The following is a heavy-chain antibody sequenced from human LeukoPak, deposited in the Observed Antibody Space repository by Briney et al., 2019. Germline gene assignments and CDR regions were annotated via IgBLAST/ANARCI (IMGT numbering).Heavy chain of an antibody. CDR2: IYYSGST. J-gene: IGHJ3*02. CDR3: ARLEGDDILTGYSVPPNAFDI. V-gene: IGHV4-39*07. D-gene: IGHD3-9*01. Sequence: SETLSLTCTVSGGSISSSSYYWGWIRQPPGKGLEWIGSIYYSGSTYYNPSLKSRVTISVDTSKNQFSLKLSSVTAADTAVYYCARLEGDDILTGYSVPPNAFDIWGQGTMVTVSS. CDR1: GGSISSSSYY.